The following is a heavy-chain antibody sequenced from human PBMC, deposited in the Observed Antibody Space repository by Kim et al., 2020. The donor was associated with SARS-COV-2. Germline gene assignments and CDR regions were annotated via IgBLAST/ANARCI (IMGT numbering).Heavy chain of an antibody. Sequence: ASVKVSCKASVYTFTSYAMNWVRQAPGQGLEWMGWINTNTGNPTYAQGFTGRLVLSLDTSINTAYLQISSLKAEDTAVDYCAGDRRDFWSGYYNYYYMDVWGKGATVTVSS. J-gene: IGHJ6*03. CDR2: INTNTGNP. V-gene: IGHV7-4-1*02. D-gene: IGHD3-3*01. CDR1: VYTFTSYA. CDR3: AGDRRDFWSGYYNYYYMDV.